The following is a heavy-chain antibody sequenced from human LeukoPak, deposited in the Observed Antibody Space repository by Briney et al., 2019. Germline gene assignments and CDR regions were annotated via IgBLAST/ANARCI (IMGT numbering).Heavy chain of an antibody. Sequence: GGSLRLSCAASGFTFSSYWMHWVRQAPGKGLVWVSRINGDGISTSYADSVKGRFTISRDNSKNTLNLQMNSLRVEDTAVYYCTKCTTTCYANAFHIWGQGTMVTVSS. CDR3: TKCTTTCYANAFHI. CDR1: GFTFSSYW. J-gene: IGHJ3*02. CDR2: INGDGIST. D-gene: IGHD2-2*01. V-gene: IGHV3-74*01.